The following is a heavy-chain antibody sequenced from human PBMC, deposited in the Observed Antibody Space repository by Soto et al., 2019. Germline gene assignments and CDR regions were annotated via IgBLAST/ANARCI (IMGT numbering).Heavy chain of an antibody. D-gene: IGHD2-2*01. Sequence: GGSLRLSCAASGFTFSSYSMNWVRQAPGKGLEWVSSISSSSSYIYYADSVKGRFTISRDNAKNSLYLQMNSLRAEDTAVYYCARSGVVPAANDYYYYMDVWGKGTTVTVSS. CDR3: ARSGVVPAANDYYYYMDV. CDR2: ISSSSSYI. CDR1: GFTFSSYS. J-gene: IGHJ6*03. V-gene: IGHV3-21*01.